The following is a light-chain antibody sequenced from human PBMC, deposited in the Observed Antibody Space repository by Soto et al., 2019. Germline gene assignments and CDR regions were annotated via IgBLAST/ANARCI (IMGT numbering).Light chain of an antibody. CDR3: QKYNSAPLT. CDR2: AAS. Sequence: DIQMTQSPSSLSASLGDRVTIISRARQGLGFYLACFQKNPGNVPRLLFYAASTLQSGVPSRFSGSGSGTDFTLTISSLQPEDVATYYCQKYNSAPLTFGGGTKVQIK. CDR1: QGLGFY. V-gene: IGKV1-27*01. J-gene: IGKJ4*01.